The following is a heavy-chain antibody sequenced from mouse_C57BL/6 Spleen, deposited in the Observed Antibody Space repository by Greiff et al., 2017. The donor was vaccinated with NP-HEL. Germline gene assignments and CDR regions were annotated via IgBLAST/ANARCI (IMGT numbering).Heavy chain of an antibody. V-gene: IGHV5-4*01. CDR3: ARDEDYYGSSWDY. Sequence: EVKLMESGGGLVKPGGSLKLSCAASGFTFSSYAMSWVRQTPEKRLEWVATISDGGSYTYYPDNVKGRFTISRDNAKNNLYLQMSHLKSEDTARYYCARDEDYYGSSWDYWGQGTTLTVSS. CDR2: ISDGGSYT. J-gene: IGHJ2*01. D-gene: IGHD1-1*01. CDR1: GFTFSSYA.